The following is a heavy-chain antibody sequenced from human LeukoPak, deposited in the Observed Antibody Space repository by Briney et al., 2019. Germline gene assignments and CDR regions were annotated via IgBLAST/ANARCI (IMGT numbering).Heavy chain of an antibody. CDR1: GGSISSGDYY. Sequence: SETLSLTCTVSGGSISSGDYYWSWIRQPAGKGLEWIGYIDYSGSTYYNPSLKSRVTISVDTSKNQFSLKLSSVTAADTAVYYCARDRDGSRTIRYGMDVWGQGTTVTVSS. D-gene: IGHD3-10*01. CDR3: ARDRDGSRTIRYGMDV. J-gene: IGHJ6*02. CDR2: IDYSGST. V-gene: IGHV4-30-4*01.